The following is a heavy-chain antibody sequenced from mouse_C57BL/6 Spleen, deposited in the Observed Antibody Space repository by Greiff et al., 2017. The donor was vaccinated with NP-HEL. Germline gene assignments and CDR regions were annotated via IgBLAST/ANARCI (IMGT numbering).Heavy chain of an antibody. CDR3: ARGDFDGWCYFDV. CDR2: INPNNGGT. J-gene: IGHJ1*03. V-gene: IGHV1-26*01. D-gene: IGHD2-3*01. Sequence: EVQLQQSGPELVKPGASVKISCKASGYTFTDYYMNWVKQSHGKSLEWIGDINPNNGGTSYNQKFKGKATLTVDKSSSTAYMELRSLTSEASAVYYCARGDFDGWCYFDVWGTGTTVTVSS. CDR1: GYTFTDYY.